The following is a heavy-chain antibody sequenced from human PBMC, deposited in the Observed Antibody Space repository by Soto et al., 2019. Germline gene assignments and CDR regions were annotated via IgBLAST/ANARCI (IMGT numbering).Heavy chain of an antibody. V-gene: IGHV4-59*01. D-gene: IGHD2-15*01. J-gene: IGHJ4*02. CDR1: RPISGNY. Sequence: SEPLSLHCTLSRPISGNYWSSVLQPPGKRLEWIGYMFHGGTTKYNPSLQSRVTLSLDTARNQFSLSLTSVTAADTALYYCARERKGFGYIEYWGRGALVTVSS. CDR2: MFHGGTT. CDR3: ARERKGFGYIEY.